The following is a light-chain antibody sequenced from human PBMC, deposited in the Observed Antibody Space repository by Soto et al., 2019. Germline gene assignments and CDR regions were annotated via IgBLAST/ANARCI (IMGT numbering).Light chain of an antibody. J-gene: IGKJ3*01. CDR1: QSVSSN. CDR3: QQYNNWPGFT. Sequence: EIVMTQSPATLSVSPGERATLSCRASQSVSSNLAWYQQKPGQAPRLLIYGASTRATGIPARFSGSGSGTEFTLTISSLQSEDFAVYYWQQYNNWPGFTFGPGTKVDIK. CDR2: GAS. V-gene: IGKV3-15*01.